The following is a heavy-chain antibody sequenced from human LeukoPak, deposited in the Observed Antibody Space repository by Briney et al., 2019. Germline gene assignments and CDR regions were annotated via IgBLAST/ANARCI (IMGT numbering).Heavy chain of an antibody. CDR2: IIPIFGTA. J-gene: IGHJ3*02. CDR3: ASAPTPTYYYDSSGLPEGAFDI. Sequence: ASVKVSCKASGGTFSSYAISWVRQAPGQGLEWMGGIIPIFGTANYAQKLQGRVTIKTDESTRTAYMELSSLRSEDTAVYYCASAPTPTYYYDSSGLPEGAFDIWGQGTMVTVSS. V-gene: IGHV1-69*05. CDR1: GGTFSSYA. D-gene: IGHD3-22*01.